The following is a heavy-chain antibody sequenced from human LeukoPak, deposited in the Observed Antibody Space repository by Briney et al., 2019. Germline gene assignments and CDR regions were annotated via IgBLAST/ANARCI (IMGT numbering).Heavy chain of an antibody. D-gene: IGHD3-9*01. CDR3: ATGRYYDILTGLFFGY. V-gene: IGHV1-24*01. J-gene: IGHJ4*02. CDR1: GYTLIKLS. CDR2: FDPKDGET. Sequence: GASVKVSCKVSGYTLIKLSMHWVRQAPGKGLEWMGGFDPKDGETIYAQKFQGRVTMTEDTSTDTAYLELSSLRFEDTAVYYCATGRYYDILTGLFFGYWGQGTLFTVSS.